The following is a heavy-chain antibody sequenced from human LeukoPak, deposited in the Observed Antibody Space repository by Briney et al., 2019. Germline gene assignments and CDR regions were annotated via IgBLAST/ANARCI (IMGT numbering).Heavy chain of an antibody. CDR1: GFTFSSYE. J-gene: IGHJ5*02. V-gene: IGHV3-21*01. D-gene: IGHD3-3*01. CDR3: ARDIGGP. CDR2: ITSSGTYI. Sequence: GGSLRLSCAASGFTFSSYEMNWVRQAPGKALEWVSSITSSGTYIFYADSVKGRFTISRDNAKNSLYLQMNSLRAEDTAVYYCARDIGGPWGQGTLVTVSS.